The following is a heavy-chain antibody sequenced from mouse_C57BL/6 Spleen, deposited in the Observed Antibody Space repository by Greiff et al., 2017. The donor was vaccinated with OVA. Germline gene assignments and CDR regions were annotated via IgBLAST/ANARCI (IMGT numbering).Heavy chain of an antibody. J-gene: IGHJ2*01. CDR3: ARETTVRGFDY. D-gene: IGHD1-1*01. Sequence: EVQGVESGPGMVKPSQSLSLTCTVTGYSITSGYDWHWIRHFPGNKLEWMGYISYSGSTNYNPSLKSRISITHDTSKNHFFLKMNSVTTEDTATYYCARETTVRGFDYWGQGTTLTVSS. CDR2: ISYSGST. CDR1: GYSITSGYD. V-gene: IGHV3-1*01.